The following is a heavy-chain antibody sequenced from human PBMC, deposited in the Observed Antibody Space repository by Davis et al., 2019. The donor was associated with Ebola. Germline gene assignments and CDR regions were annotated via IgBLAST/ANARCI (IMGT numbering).Heavy chain of an antibody. J-gene: IGHJ5*02. CDR3: TKEIAGAGTGIDT. CDR2: ISWNSGSI. V-gene: IGHV3-9*01. D-gene: IGHD6-19*01. Sequence: PGGSLRLSCAASGFTFDDYAMHWVRHAPGKGLEWVSGISWNSGSIGYADSVKGRFTISRDNAKNSLYLQMNSLRPGDTALYYCTKEIAGAGTGIDTWGQGALVTVSS. CDR1: GFTFDDYA.